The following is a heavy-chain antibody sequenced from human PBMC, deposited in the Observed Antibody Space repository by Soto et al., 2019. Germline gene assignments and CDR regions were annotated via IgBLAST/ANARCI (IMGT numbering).Heavy chain of an antibody. CDR2: IFSNDEK. J-gene: IGHJ4*02. CDR1: GFSLSNARLG. Sequence: QVTLKESGPVLVKPTETVTLTCTVSGFSLSNARLGVSWIRQPPGKALEWLAHIFSNDEKSYSTSLKSRLTTSKDTSKSQVVLTMTNMDPVDTATYYCARISEKWEMATITSFDYWGQGTLVTVSS. V-gene: IGHV2-26*02. D-gene: IGHD5-12*01. CDR3: ARISEKWEMATITSFDY.